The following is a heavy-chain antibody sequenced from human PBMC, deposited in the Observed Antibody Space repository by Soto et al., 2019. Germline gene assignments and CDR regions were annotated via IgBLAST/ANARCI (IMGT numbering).Heavy chain of an antibody. V-gene: IGHV4-39*01. D-gene: IGHD5-18*01. CDR2: IYYSGST. CDR1: GGSISSSSYY. CDR3: ARATFYRAMVPD. Sequence: SETLSLTCTVSGGSISSSSYYWGWIRQPPGKGLEWIGSIYYSGSTYYNPSLKSRVTISVDTSKNQFSLKLSSVTAADTAVYYCARATFYRAMVPDWGQGTLVTVSS. J-gene: IGHJ4*02.